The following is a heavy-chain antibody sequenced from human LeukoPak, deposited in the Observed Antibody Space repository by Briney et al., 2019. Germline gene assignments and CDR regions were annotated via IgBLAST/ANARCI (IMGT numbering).Heavy chain of an antibody. J-gene: IGHJ4*02. CDR2: ISGSGGST. V-gene: IGHV3-23*01. Sequence: PGESLRLSCAASGFTVHSNYMSWVRQAPGKGLEWVSAISGSGGSTYYADSVKGRFTISRDNSKNTLYLQMNSLRAEDTAVYYCAKDDISGSSGWYLFDYWGQGTLVTVSS. CDR1: GFTVHSNY. CDR3: AKDDISGSSGWYLFDY. D-gene: IGHD6-19*01.